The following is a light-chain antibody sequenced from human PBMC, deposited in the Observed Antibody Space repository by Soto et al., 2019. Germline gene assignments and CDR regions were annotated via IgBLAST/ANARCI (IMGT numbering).Light chain of an antibody. CDR2: SNN. CDR1: SSNIGSNT. J-gene: IGLJ1*01. CDR3: AAWDDSLNGSYV. Sequence: QSVLTQPPSASGTPGQWVTISCSGSSSNIGSNTVNWYQQLPGTAPKLLIYSNNQRPSGVPGRFSGCKSGTSAALAISGLQSEDEADYYCAAWDDSLNGSYVFGTGTKVTVL. V-gene: IGLV1-44*01.